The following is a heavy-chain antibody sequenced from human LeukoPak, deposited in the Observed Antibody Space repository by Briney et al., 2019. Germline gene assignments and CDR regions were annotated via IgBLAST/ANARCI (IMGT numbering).Heavy chain of an antibody. CDR1: GGSFSGYY. V-gene: IGHV4-34*01. CDR3: ARGGTIFGVVIGDWFDP. D-gene: IGHD3-3*01. CDR2: INHSGST. J-gene: IGHJ5*02. Sequence: SETLSLTCAVCGGSFSGYYWSLIRQPPGKGLEWIGEINHSGSTNYNPSLKSRVTISVDTSKNQFSLKLSSVTAADTAVYYCARGGTIFGVVIGDWFDPWGQGTLVTVSS.